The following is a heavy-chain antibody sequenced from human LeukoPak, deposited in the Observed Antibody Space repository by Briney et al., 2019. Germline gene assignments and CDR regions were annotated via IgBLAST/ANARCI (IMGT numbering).Heavy chain of an antibody. CDR2: ISGSGGST. D-gene: IGHD3-3*01. CDR1: GITFSSYA. Sequence: PGGSLRLSCVASGITFSSYAMSWVRQAPGKGLEWVSAISGSGGSTYYADSVKGRFTISRDNSKNTLYLQMNSLRAEDTAVYYCANSYDFWSGYYRGPFDYWGQGTLVTVSS. V-gene: IGHV3-23*01. CDR3: ANSYDFWSGYYRGPFDY. J-gene: IGHJ4*02.